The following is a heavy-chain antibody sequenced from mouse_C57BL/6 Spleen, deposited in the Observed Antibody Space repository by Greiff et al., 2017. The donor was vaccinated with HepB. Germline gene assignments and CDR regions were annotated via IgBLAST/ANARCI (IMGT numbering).Heavy chain of an antibody. D-gene: IGHD2-1*01. J-gene: IGHJ4*01. CDR1: GYTFTDYN. V-gene: IGHV1-22*01. Sequence: VQLQQSGPELVKPGASVKMSCKASGYTFTDYNMHWVKQSHGKSLEWIGYINPNNGGTSYNQKFKGKATLTVNKSSSTAYMELRSLTSEDSAVYYCARIIYYGNYGGAMDYWGQGTSVTVSS. CDR2: INPNNGGT. CDR3: ARIIYYGNYGGAMDY.